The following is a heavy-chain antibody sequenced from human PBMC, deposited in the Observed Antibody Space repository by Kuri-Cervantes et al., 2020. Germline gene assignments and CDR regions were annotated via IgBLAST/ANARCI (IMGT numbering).Heavy chain of an antibody. D-gene: IGHD2-15*01. J-gene: IGHJ3*02. Sequence: SGPTLVKPTETLTLTCTVSGFSLSNARMGVSWIRQPPGKALEWLAHIFSNDEKSYSTSLKSRLTITKDTSKNQVVLTMTNMDPVDTATYYCAHRPSLGYCSGGSCYGDAFDIWGQGTMVTVSS. V-gene: IGHV2-26*01. CDR1: GFSLSNARMG. CDR3: AHRPSLGYCSGGSCYGDAFDI. CDR2: IFSNDEK.